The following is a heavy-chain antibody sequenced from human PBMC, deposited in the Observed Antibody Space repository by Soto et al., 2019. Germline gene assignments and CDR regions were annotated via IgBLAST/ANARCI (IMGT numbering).Heavy chain of an antibody. Sequence: GGSLRLSCAASGFTFSSYGMHWVRQAPGKGLEWVAVIWYDGSNKYHADSVKGRFTISRDNSKNTLYLQMNSLRAEDTAVYYCARDKDSSGSPLGPSWFDPWGQGTLVTVSS. V-gene: IGHV3-33*01. D-gene: IGHD3-22*01. CDR1: GFTFSSYG. CDR2: IWYDGSNK. J-gene: IGHJ5*02. CDR3: ARDKDSSGSPLGPSWFDP.